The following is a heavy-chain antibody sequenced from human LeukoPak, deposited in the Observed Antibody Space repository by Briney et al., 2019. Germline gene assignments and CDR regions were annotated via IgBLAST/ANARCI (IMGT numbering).Heavy chain of an antibody. CDR1: GGTFSSYV. J-gene: IGHJ5*02. Sequence: SVKVSCKASGGTFSSYVISWVRQAPGQGLEWVGGIIPMFGTENIAQKFQGRITITADESTTTAYKELSSLRSEKTAVYYCARDAASLWFGEALSFDPWGQGTLVTVSS. V-gene: IGHV1-69*13. D-gene: IGHD3-10*01. CDR3: ARDAASLWFGEALSFDP. CDR2: IIPMFGTE.